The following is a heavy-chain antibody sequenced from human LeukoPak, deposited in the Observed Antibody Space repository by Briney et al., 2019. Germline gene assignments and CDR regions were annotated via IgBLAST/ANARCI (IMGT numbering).Heavy chain of an antibody. CDR2: IHYIVTT. Sequence: SETLSLTCTVSGGSISSGDYYWSWVRQPPGKGLEWVGYIHYIVTTYYNSSLKSRLTMSVDTSKNQFSLKLTSVTAADTAVYYCARVYGLGRYYTSFDPWGQGTLVTVSS. V-gene: IGHV4-30-4*01. D-gene: IGHD3-10*01. J-gene: IGHJ5*02. CDR3: ARVYGLGRYYTSFDP. CDR1: GGSISSGDYY.